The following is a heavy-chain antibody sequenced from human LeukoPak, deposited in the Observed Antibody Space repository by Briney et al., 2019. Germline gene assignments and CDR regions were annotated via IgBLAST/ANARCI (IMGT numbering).Heavy chain of an antibody. D-gene: IGHD3-22*01. CDR3: ARDGSGYYYQDAFDI. CDR2: ISYDGSNK. J-gene: IGHJ3*02. Sequence: PGGPLRLSCAASGFTFSSYAMHWVRQAPGKGLEWVAVISYDGSNKYYADSVKGRFTISRDNSKNTLYLQMNSLRAEDTAVYYCARDGSGYYYQDAFDIWGQGTMVTVSS. CDR1: GFTFSSYA. V-gene: IGHV3-30*04.